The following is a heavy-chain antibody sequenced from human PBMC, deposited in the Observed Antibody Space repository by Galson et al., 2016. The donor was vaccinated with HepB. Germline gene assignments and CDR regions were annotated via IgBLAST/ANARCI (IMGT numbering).Heavy chain of an antibody. V-gene: IGHV3-23*01. Sequence: SLRLSCAASGFTITSYGMTWVRQAPGKGLAWVSAISGSGVSMYYADTAKGRFTISRDESKNTVYLQMNSLRDEDTAVYYCARSKLGNNFFYYYGMDVWGQGTTVTVSS. D-gene: IGHD1-1*01. CDR3: ARSKLGNNFFYYYGMDV. CDR2: ISGSGVSM. J-gene: IGHJ6*02. CDR1: GFTITSYG.